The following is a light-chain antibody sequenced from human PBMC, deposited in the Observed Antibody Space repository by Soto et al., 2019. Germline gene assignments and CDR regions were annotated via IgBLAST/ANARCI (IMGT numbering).Light chain of an antibody. CDR1: QSVSSY. CDR2: DAS. Sequence: EIVLTQFLATLPFSPGETAALSCRASQSVSSYLAWYQQKPGQAPRLLIYDASKRATGIPARFSGSGFGTDYTLTISSLEPEDFAVYYCQQRSKWRTFGQGTKVDI. J-gene: IGKJ1*01. CDR3: QQRSKWRT. V-gene: IGKV3-11*01.